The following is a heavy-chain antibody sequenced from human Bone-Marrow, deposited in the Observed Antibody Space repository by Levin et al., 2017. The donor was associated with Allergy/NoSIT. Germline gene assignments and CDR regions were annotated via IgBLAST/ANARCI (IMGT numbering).Heavy chain of an antibody. D-gene: IGHD3-10*01. V-gene: IGHV4-34*01. Sequence: SETLSLTCAVYGGSFSGYYWSWIRQPPGKGLEWIGEINHSGSTNYNPSLKSRVTISVDTSKNQFSLKLSSVTAADTAVYYCARGNLLLWFGEGVPFDYWGQGTLVTVSS. CDR1: GGSFSGYY. J-gene: IGHJ4*02. CDR2: INHSGST. CDR3: ARGNLLLWFGEGVPFDY.